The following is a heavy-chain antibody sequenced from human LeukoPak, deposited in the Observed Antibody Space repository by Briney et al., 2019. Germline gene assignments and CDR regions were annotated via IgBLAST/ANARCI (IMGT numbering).Heavy chain of an antibody. D-gene: IGHD7-27*01. CDR3: ARWGVVWGLDY. Sequence: GGSLRLSCAASGFIFSTYQMSWVRQAPGKGLEWVANIKEDGSEGYYMDSVKGRFTISRDNAKNSQYLQMDSLRAEDTAVYYCARWGVVWGLDYWGQGTLVTVSS. J-gene: IGHJ4*02. CDR2: IKEDGSEG. V-gene: IGHV3-7*01. CDR1: GFIFSTYQ.